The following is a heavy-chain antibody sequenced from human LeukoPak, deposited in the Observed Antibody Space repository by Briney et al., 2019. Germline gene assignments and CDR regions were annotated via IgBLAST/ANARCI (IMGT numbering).Heavy chain of an antibody. J-gene: IGHJ3*02. D-gene: IGHD4-17*01. CDR3: ARDPNGDYIGTFDM. CDR2: ISGSGGST. Sequence: GGSLRLSCAASGFTFVSYWMSWVRRAPGKGLEWVSSISGSGGSTQYADSVQGRFAVSRDNSNNTLYLQMNSLRVEDTAMYFCARDPNGDYIGTFDMWGRGTMVSVSS. V-gene: IGHV3-23*01. CDR1: GFTFVSYW.